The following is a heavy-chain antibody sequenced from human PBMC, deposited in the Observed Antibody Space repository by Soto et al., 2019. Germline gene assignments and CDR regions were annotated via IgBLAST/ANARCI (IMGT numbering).Heavy chain of an antibody. V-gene: IGHV4-59*01. CDR1: GGSISSYY. J-gene: IGHJ5*02. D-gene: IGHD3-10*01. CDR2: IYYSGST. CDR3: AKDFMVRENWFDP. Sequence: SETLSLTCTVSGGSISSYYWSWIRQPPGKGLEWIGYIYYSGSTNYNPSLKSRVTISVDTSKNQFSLKLSSVTAADTAVYYCAKDFMVRENWFDPWGQGTLVTVSS.